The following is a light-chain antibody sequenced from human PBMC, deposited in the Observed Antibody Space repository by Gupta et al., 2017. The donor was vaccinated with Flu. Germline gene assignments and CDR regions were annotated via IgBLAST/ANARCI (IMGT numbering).Light chain of an antibody. Sequence: PAALSVSPGERATLSCRASQSVSSNLAWYQQKPGQAPRLLIYDASTRATGIPARISGSRSGTEFSLTISSLQSEDVAIYYCQQDNKWPLTFGGGTKVEIK. CDR2: DAS. V-gene: IGKV3-15*01. CDR1: QSVSSN. J-gene: IGKJ4*01. CDR3: QQDNKWPLT.